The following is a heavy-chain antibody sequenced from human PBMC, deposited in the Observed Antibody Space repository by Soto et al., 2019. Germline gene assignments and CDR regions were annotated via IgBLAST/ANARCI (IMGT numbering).Heavy chain of an antibody. CDR3: ARALGLYGH. CDR1: GFTFSSYA. CDR2: ISYDGSNK. D-gene: IGHD3-10*01. Sequence: QVQLVESGGGVVQPGRSLRLSCAASGFTFSSYAMHWVRQAPGKGLEWVAVISYDGSNKYYADSVKGRFTISRDNSKNTLYLQMNSLSAQDTVVYYCARALGLYGHWGQGTLVTVSS. V-gene: IGHV3-30-3*01. J-gene: IGHJ4*02.